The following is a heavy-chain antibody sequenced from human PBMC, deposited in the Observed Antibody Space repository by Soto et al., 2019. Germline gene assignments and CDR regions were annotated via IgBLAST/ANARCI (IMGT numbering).Heavy chain of an antibody. CDR2: VYYTGST. V-gene: IGHV4-59*08. J-gene: IGHJ6*03. Sequence: KPSETLSLTCTVSGGSISNFYWSWIRQPTGKGLEWIGYVYYTGSTSYNPSLKRRVTFSADSSRGQFSLRLNSVTAADTAVYYCARTVLGPDLLADSFVDYYYMDVWGQGTTVTVSS. D-gene: IGHD3-9*01. CDR3: ARTVLGPDLLADSFVDYYYMDV. CDR1: GGSISNFY.